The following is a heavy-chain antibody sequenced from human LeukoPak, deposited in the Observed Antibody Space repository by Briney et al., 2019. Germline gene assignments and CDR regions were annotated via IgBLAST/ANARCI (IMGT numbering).Heavy chain of an antibody. V-gene: IGHV4-31*11. CDR1: GGSFSGYY. D-gene: IGHD3-10*01. CDR3: ARDVYYYGEGFDY. CDR2: IYYSGST. Sequence: PSETLSLTCAVYGGSFSGYYWSWIRQHPGKGLEWIGYIYYSGSTYYNPSLKSRVTISVDTSKNQFSLKLSSVTAADTAVYYCARDVYYYGEGFDYWGQGTLVTVSS. J-gene: IGHJ4*02.